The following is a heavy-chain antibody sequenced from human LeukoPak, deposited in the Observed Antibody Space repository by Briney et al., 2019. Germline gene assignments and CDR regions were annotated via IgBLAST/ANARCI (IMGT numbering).Heavy chain of an antibody. Sequence: ASVKVSCKASGGTFSSYAISWVRQAPGQGLEWMGGIIPIFGTANYAQKFQGRVTITADESTSTAYMELSSLRSEDTAVYYCARAEDYDFWSGYPNNWFDPWGQGTLVTVSS. D-gene: IGHD3-3*01. CDR1: GGTFSSYA. V-gene: IGHV1-69*13. J-gene: IGHJ5*02. CDR2: IIPIFGTA. CDR3: ARAEDYDFWSGYPNNWFDP.